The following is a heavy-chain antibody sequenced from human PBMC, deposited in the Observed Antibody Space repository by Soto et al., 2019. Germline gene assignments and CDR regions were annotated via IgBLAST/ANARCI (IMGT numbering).Heavy chain of an antibody. J-gene: IGHJ6*02. CDR3: AREGLQRALDV. Sequence: EVQLVESGGGLVQPGGSLRLSCAASGFTFSNYWMYWVRQAPGKGLVWVSRVNNDGTDTTHADSVKGRFTISRDNAENSLYLQMSTLIAEDTAVYYCAREGLQRALDVWGQGSTVTVSS. CDR2: VNNDGTDT. D-gene: IGHD2-21*01. V-gene: IGHV3-74*03. CDR1: GFTFSNYW.